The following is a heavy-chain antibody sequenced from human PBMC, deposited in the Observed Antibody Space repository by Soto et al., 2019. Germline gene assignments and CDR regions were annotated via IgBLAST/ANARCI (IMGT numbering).Heavy chain of an antibody. CDR1: GGSISSSSYY. J-gene: IGHJ4*02. Sequence: PSETLSLTCTVSGGSISSSSYYWGWIRQPPGKGLEWIGSIYYSGSTYYNPSLKSRVTISVDTSKNQFSPKLSSVTAADTAVYYCASPIWSGYYNDGYWGQGTLVTVSS. CDR3: ASPIWSGYYNDGY. V-gene: IGHV4-39*01. CDR2: IYYSGST. D-gene: IGHD3-3*01.